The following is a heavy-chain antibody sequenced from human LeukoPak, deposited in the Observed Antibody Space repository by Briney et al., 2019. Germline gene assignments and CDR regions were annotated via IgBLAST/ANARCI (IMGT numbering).Heavy chain of an antibody. Sequence: SETLSLTCAVYGGSFSGYYWSWIRQPPGKGLEWIGEINHSGRIQYNPSLKSRVTISVDTSKNQFSLNLSSVTAADTAVYYCARGASVVVVAATPDWFDPWGQGTLVTVSS. CDR2: INHSGRI. D-gene: IGHD2-15*01. CDR3: ARGASVVVVAATPDWFDP. J-gene: IGHJ5*02. V-gene: IGHV4-34*01. CDR1: GGSFSGYY.